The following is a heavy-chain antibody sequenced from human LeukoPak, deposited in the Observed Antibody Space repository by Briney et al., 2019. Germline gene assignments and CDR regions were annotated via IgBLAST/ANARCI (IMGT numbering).Heavy chain of an antibody. CDR3: ARDRGPTRAFDI. D-gene: IGHD5-24*01. Sequence: PGGSLRLSCAASGFTVSSNYMSWVRQAPGKGLEWVSVIYSGVPTYYADSVKSRFTISRDNSKNTLYLQMNSLRAEDTAVYYCARDRGPTRAFDIWGQGTMVTVS. J-gene: IGHJ3*02. CDR1: GFTVSSNY. V-gene: IGHV3-53*01. CDR2: IYSGVPT.